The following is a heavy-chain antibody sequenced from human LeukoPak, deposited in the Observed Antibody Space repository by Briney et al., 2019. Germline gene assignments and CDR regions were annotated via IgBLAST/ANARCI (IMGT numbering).Heavy chain of an antibody. Sequence: GGSLRLSCAASGFTFSSYAMSWVRQALGKGLEWVSAISGSGGSTYYADSVKGRFTISRDNSKNTLYLQMNSLRAEDTAVYYCAYTPYYYDSSGYPGFDYWGQGTLVTVSS. J-gene: IGHJ4*02. V-gene: IGHV3-23*01. CDR3: AYTPYYYDSSGYPGFDY. CDR2: ISGSGGST. D-gene: IGHD3-22*01. CDR1: GFTFSSYA.